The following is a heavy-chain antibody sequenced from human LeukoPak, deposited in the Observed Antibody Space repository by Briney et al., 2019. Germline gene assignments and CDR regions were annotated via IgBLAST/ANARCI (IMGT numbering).Heavy chain of an antibody. Sequence: GGSLRLSCAASGFTFSSYSMNWVRQAPGKGLEWVSSISSSSSYIYYADSVKGRFTISRDNAKNSLYLQMNGLGAEDTAVYYCARSAYCGGDCYSRGYYFDYWGQGTLVTVSS. CDR2: ISSSSSYI. CDR1: GFTFSSYS. V-gene: IGHV3-21*01. J-gene: IGHJ4*02. D-gene: IGHD2-21*02. CDR3: ARSAYCGGDCYSRGYYFDY.